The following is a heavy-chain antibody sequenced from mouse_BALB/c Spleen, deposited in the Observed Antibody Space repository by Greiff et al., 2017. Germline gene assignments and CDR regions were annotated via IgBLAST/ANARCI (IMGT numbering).Heavy chain of an antibody. V-gene: IGHV5-6-3*01. CDR3: AREGTPYYFDY. D-gene: IGHD3-3*01. CDR1: GFTFSSYG. J-gene: IGHJ2*01. Sequence: EVMLVESGGGLVQPGGSLKLSCAASGFTFSSYGMSWVRQTPDKRLELVATINSNGGSTYYPDSVKGRFTISRDNAKNTLYLQMSSLKSEDTAMYYCAREGTPYYFDYWGQGTTLTVSS. CDR2: INSNGGST.